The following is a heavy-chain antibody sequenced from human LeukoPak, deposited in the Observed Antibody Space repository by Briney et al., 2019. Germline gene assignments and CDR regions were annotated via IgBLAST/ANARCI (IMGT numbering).Heavy chain of an antibody. V-gene: IGHV4-39*07. CDR1: GGSISSSSYY. Sequence: PSETLSLTCTVSGGSISSSSYYWGWIRQPPGKGLEWIGSIYYSGSTYYSPSLKSRVTISVDTSKNQFSLKLSSVTAADTAVYYCARDLAAAGTTWGQGTLVTVSS. D-gene: IGHD6-13*01. CDR2: IYYSGST. CDR3: ARDLAAAGTT. J-gene: IGHJ5*02.